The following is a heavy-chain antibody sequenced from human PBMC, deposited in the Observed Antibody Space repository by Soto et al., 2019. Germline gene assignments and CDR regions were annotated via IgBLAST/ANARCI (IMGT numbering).Heavy chain of an antibody. CDR1: GGTFSSYA. D-gene: IGHD1-26*01. J-gene: IGHJ4*02. CDR2: IIPIFGTA. Sequence: GASVKVSCKASGGTFSSYAISWVRQAPGQGLEWMGGIIPIFGTANYAQKFQGRVTITADESTSTAYMELSSLRSEDTAVYYCARGYSGSYYVNFDYWGQGTLVTVSS. CDR3: ARGYSGSYYVNFDY. V-gene: IGHV1-69*13.